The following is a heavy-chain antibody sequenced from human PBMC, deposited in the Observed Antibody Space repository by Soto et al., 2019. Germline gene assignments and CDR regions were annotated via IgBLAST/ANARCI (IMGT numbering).Heavy chain of an antibody. J-gene: IGHJ4*02. D-gene: IGHD6-19*01. CDR1: GITFTNYA. V-gene: IGHV3-23*01. CDR2: ISGNVGSTT. CDR3: AKHRGFVAGPFDS. Sequence: EVQLLESGGGLAQPGGSLRLSCAVSGITFTNYAMGWVRQAPGKGLEWVSGISGNVGSTTHYADSEKGRFTISRDNSKNILFLQMNSLRAEDTAVYYCAKHRGFVAGPFDSWGQGTLVIVSS.